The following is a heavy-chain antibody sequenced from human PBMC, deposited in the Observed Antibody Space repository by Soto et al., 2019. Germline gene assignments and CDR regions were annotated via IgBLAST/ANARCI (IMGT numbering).Heavy chain of an antibody. J-gene: IGHJ6*02. V-gene: IGHV4-61*01. Sequence: SETLSLTCTVSGDSVSSDNYYWNWIRQPPGKGLEWIGYIYYGGSTNYNPSLKSRVTMSIGTSKNQFSLKLSSITAADTAMYYCARHPIAVAGRSYYYGMDVWGQGTTVTVSS. CDR3: ARHPIAVAGRSYYYGMDV. CDR2: IYYGGST. D-gene: IGHD6-19*01. CDR1: GDSVSSDNYY.